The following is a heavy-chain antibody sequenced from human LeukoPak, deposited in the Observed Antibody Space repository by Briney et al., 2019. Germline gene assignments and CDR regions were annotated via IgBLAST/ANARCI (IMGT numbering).Heavy chain of an antibody. Sequence: SETLSLTCTVSGGSISNNAYYWGWIRQSPGKGLEWIGSIFYFGSTYYTPSLKSRVSISIDTSKNQFSLNLRSVTAADTAVYFCARSLEKASIPGYFFDSWGQGTLVTVSS. CDR3: ARSLEKASIPGYFFDS. J-gene: IGHJ4*02. CDR2: IFYFGST. V-gene: IGHV4-39*07. D-gene: IGHD2/OR15-2a*01. CDR1: GGSISNNAYY.